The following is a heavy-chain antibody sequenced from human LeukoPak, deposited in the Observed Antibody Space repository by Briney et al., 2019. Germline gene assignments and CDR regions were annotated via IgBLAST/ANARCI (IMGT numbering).Heavy chain of an antibody. CDR3: AKDRLSTVTPIMGFGY. CDR2: ISWNSGSI. Sequence: GRSLRLSCAASGFTFDDYAMHWVRQAPGKGLEWVSGISWNSGSIGYADSVKGRFTISRDNAKNSLYLQMNSLRAEDMALYYCAKDRLSTVTPIMGFGYWGQGTLVTVSS. CDR1: GFTFDDYA. J-gene: IGHJ4*02. V-gene: IGHV3-9*03. D-gene: IGHD4-17*01.